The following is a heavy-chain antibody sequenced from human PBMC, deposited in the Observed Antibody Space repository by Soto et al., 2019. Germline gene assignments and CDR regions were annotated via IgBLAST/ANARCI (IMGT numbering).Heavy chain of an antibody. J-gene: IGHJ4*02. D-gene: IGHD3-3*01. CDR1: GFTVSSNY. Sequence: EVQLVESGGGLVQPGGSLRLSCAVSGFTVSSNYMSWVRQAPGKGLEWVSIFYTGGSTYYSDSMKGRFTISRDNSKNTLYLQMNSLREEDTAVYYCVSYDFWSGYSDYWGQGTRVTVSS. V-gene: IGHV3-66*01. CDR2: FYTGGST. CDR3: VSYDFWSGYSDY.